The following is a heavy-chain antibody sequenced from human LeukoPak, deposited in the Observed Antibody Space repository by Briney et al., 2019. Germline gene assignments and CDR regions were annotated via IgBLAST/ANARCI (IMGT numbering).Heavy chain of an antibody. V-gene: IGHV3-23*01. CDR1: GFTFSSYA. D-gene: IGHD6-13*01. CDR3: ARDSLAYSSSWYPVDY. CDR2: ISGSGGST. J-gene: IGHJ4*02. Sequence: PGGSLRLSCAASGFTFSSYAMSWVRQAPGKGLEWVSAISGSGGSTYYADSVKGRFTISRDNSKNTLYLQMNSLRAEDTAVYYCARDSLAYSSSWYPVDYWGQGTLVTVSS.